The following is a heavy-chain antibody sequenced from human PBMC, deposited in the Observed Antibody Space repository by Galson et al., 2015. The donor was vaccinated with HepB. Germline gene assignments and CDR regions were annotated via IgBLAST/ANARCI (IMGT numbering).Heavy chain of an antibody. CDR1: GFTFSSYS. V-gene: IGHV3-48*02. CDR3: ARDIGIAVAGPTSGTRSDY. Sequence: SLRLSCAASGFTFSSYSMNWVRQAPGKGLEWVSYISSSNSTIYYADSVKGRFTISRDNAKNSLYLQMNGLRDEDTAVYYCARDIGIAVAGPTSGTRSDYWGQGTLVTVSS. D-gene: IGHD6-19*01. CDR2: ISSSNSTI. J-gene: IGHJ4*02.